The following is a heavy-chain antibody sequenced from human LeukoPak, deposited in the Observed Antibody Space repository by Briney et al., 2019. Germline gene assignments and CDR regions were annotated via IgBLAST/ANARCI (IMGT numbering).Heavy chain of an antibody. J-gene: IGHJ4*02. CDR3: ARDDGQGGPFDY. CDR1: GFTVSSNY. V-gene: IGHV3-53*01. D-gene: IGHD3-16*01. Sequence: GGSLRLSCAVFGFTVSSNYMSWVRQAPGKGLEWVSVVYSGGSTYYADSVKGRFTISRDNSKSTLYLQMNSLRAEDTAVYYCARDDGQGGPFDYWGPGTLVTVSS. CDR2: VYSGGST.